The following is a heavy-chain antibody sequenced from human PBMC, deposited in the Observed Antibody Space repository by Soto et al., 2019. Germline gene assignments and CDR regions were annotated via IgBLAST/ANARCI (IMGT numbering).Heavy chain of an antibody. CDR2: ITGSGGST. V-gene: IGHV3-23*01. Sequence: EVQLLQSVGGLVQPGGSLRLSCATSGFSFVSYAMSWVRQAPGKGLEWVSTITGSGGSTYYPDSVKGRFSTSRDNSNNTLHLQMNSLRAEDTAIYYCAKDATVGATDYFDSWGQGILVTVSS. D-gene: IGHD1-26*01. CDR1: GFSFVSYA. J-gene: IGHJ4*02. CDR3: AKDATVGATDYFDS.